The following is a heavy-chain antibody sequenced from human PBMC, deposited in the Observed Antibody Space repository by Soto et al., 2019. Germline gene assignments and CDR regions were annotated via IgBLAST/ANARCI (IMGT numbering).Heavy chain of an antibody. Sequence: QVQLQESGPGLVKPSETLSLTCTVSGGSISSYYWSWIRQPPGKGLEWIGYIYYSGSTNYNPSLTSRVTISVDTSKNQFSLKLSSVTAADTAVYYCARIGYCSGGSCYSSDWYFDLWGRGTLVTVSS. J-gene: IGHJ2*01. CDR3: ARIGYCSGGSCYSSDWYFDL. CDR2: IYYSGST. CDR1: GGSISSYY. V-gene: IGHV4-59*01. D-gene: IGHD2-15*01.